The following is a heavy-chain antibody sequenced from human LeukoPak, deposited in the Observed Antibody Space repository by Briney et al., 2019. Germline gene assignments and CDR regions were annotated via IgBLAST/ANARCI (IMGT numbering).Heavy chain of an antibody. CDR2: IWYDGSDK. Sequence: GGSLRLSCAASGFTFSSYGMHWVRQAPGKGLEWVAVIWYDGSDKYYADSVKGRFTISRDNSKNTLYLQMNSLRAEDTAVYYCARDPSITIFFYYYYGMDVWGQGTTVTVSS. CDR3: ARDPSITIFFYYYYGMDV. CDR1: GFTFSSYG. J-gene: IGHJ6*02. V-gene: IGHV3-33*01. D-gene: IGHD3-3*01.